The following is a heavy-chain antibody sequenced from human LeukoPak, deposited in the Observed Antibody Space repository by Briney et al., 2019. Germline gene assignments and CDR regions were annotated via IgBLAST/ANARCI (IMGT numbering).Heavy chain of an antibody. Sequence: GGSLRLSCAASGFTFSSYSMNWVRQAPGKGLEWVSSISGSSSYIYYADSVKGRFTISRDNAKNSLYLQMNSLRAEDTAVYYCARANDNYYYYYMDVWGKGTTVTISS. D-gene: IGHD3-9*01. V-gene: IGHV3-21*01. J-gene: IGHJ6*03. CDR3: ARANDNYYYYYMDV. CDR2: ISGSSSYI. CDR1: GFTFSSYS.